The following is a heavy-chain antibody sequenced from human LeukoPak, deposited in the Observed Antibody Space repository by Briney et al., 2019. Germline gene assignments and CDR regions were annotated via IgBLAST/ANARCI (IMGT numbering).Heavy chain of an antibody. D-gene: IGHD1-1*01. V-gene: IGHV4-59*01. CDR3: ARTTTTPHYSYFYMDV. CDR1: GGSFSNYY. CDR2: IHYVGTT. J-gene: IGHJ6*03. Sequence: SETLSLTCTVSGGSFSNYYWSWVRQSPGKGLEWIGYIHYVGTTNYNPSLKSRVTMSLDTPKNQFSLNLFSVTAADTAIYYCARTTTTPHYSYFYMDVWGKGTTVTVSS.